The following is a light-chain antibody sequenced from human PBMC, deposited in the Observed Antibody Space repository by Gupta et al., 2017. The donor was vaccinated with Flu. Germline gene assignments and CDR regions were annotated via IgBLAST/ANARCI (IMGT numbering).Light chain of an antibody. CDR1: QDISNY. J-gene: IGKJ2*01. CDR3: QQYDNLLLLT. V-gene: IGKV1-33*01. Sequence: SSLSASVGDRVTITCQASQDISNYLNWYQQKPGKAPKLLIYDASNLETGVPSRFSGSGSGTDFTFTISSLQPEDIATYYCQQYDNLLLLTFGQGTKLEIK. CDR2: DAS.